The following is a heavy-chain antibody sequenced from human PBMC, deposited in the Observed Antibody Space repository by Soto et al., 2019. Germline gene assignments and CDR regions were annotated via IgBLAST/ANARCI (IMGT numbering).Heavy chain of an antibody. D-gene: IGHD7-27*01. Sequence: SETLSLTCSVSGDSISNLDYFWAWIRQPPGQALEYIGYIYKSATTYYNPSFESRVAISVDTSKNQFSLNVTSVTAADTAVYFCARGRYCLTGRCFPNWFDSWGQGALVTVSS. J-gene: IGHJ5*01. CDR1: GDSISNLDYF. CDR2: IYKSATT. CDR3: ARGRYCLTGRCFPNWFDS. V-gene: IGHV4-30-4*01.